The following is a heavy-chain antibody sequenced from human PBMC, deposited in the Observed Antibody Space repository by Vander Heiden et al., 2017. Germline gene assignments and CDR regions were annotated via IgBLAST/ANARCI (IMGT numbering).Heavy chain of an antibody. J-gene: IGHJ4*02. CDR1: GGTFSSDA. Sequence: QVQLVQSGAEVKKPGSSVKVSCKASGGTFSSDAFNWVRQAPGQGLEWMGGIITIFGTANYEQKFQGRVTITADKSTSTAYMELSSLRSEDTAVYYCAREGPTGGYFDYWGQGTLVTVSS. CDR3: AREGPTGGYFDY. CDR2: IITIFGTA. V-gene: IGHV1-69*06. D-gene: IGHD3-16*01.